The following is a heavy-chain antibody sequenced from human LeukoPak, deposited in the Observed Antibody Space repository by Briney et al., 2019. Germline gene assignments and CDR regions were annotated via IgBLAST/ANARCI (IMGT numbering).Heavy chain of an antibody. Sequence: PGGSLRLSCAASGFTFSSYWMHWVRQAPGKGLLWVSRINSDGSTTGYADSVKGRFTISRDNAKNMLYLHMNTLRAEDTAVYYCARVSPGRQTLPSDCWGQGTLVTVSS. CDR2: INSDGSTT. CDR1: GFTFSSYW. CDR3: ARVSPGRQTLPSDC. J-gene: IGHJ4*02. D-gene: IGHD1-26*01. V-gene: IGHV3-74*01.